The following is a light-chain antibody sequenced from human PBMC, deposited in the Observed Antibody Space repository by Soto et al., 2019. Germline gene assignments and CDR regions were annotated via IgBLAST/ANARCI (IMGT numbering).Light chain of an antibody. CDR2: AAS. J-gene: IGKJ1*01. V-gene: IGKV1-39*01. Sequence: DIQLTQSPSSLSASVGDRVTITCRASQSISSYLNWYQQKPGKATKLMIYAASNLQSGVPSRFSGSGSGTDFTLTISSLQPEDFANYYCQQSYSTLTWTFGQGTKVDIK. CDR3: QQSYSTLTWT. CDR1: QSISSY.